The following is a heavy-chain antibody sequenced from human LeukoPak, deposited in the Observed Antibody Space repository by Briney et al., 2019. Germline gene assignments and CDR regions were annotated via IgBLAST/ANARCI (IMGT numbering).Heavy chain of an antibody. CDR2: INHSGST. CDR3: ARGGSSYDLPFDY. D-gene: IGHD3/OR15-3a*01. CDR1: GGSFSGYY. J-gene: IGHJ4*02. V-gene: IGHV4-34*01. Sequence: PSETLSLTCAVYGGSFSGYYWSWIRQPPGKGLEWIGEINHSGSTDYNPSLKSRVTISVDTSKNQFSLKLSSVTAADTAMYFCARGGSSYDLPFDYWSQGTLVTVSS.